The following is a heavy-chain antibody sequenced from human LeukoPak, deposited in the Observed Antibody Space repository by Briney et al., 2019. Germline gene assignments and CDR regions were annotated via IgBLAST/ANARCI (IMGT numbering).Heavy chain of an antibody. CDR3: AKTRPLDSSSWSHGDY. CDR1: GFTVSSNY. Sequence: GGSLRLSCAASGFTVSSNYMSWVRQAPGKGLEWVSVLYSGGSTSYADSVKGRFTISRDNSKNTLYLQMNNLRAEDTAVYYCAKTRPLDSSSWSHGDYWGQGTLVTVSS. V-gene: IGHV3-53*01. CDR2: LYSGGST. J-gene: IGHJ4*02. D-gene: IGHD6-13*01.